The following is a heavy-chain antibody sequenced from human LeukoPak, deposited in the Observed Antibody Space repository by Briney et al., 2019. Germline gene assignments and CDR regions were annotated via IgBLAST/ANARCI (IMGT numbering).Heavy chain of an antibody. V-gene: IGHV5-51*01. D-gene: IGHD3-3*01. Sequence: GGALQISCQGSGYSFTGYWIGWVRQLPGKGLEWMGIIYPGDSDTRYSPSFQGQVTISADKSISTAYLQWSSLKASDTAMYYCARHFGVVLVPDYWGQGTLVTVSS. J-gene: IGHJ4*02. CDR1: GYSFTGYW. CDR2: IYPGDSDT. CDR3: ARHFGVVLVPDY.